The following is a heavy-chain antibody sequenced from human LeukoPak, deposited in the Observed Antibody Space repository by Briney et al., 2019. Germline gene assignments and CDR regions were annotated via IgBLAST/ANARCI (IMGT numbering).Heavy chain of an antibody. D-gene: IGHD3-22*01. J-gene: IGHJ5*02. CDR3: ARDLLSGYYEGRWFDP. CDR2: IYTSGST. CDR1: GGSISSYY. Sequence: SETLSLTCTVSGGSISSYYWSWIRQPAGKGLEWIGRIYTSGSTNYNPSLKSRVTMSVDTSKSQFSLKLSSVTAADTAVYYCARDLLSGYYEGRWFDPWGQGTLVTVSS. V-gene: IGHV4-4*07.